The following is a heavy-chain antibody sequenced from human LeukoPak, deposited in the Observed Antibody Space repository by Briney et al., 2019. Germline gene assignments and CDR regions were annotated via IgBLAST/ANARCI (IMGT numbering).Heavy chain of an antibody. CDR1: GFTFSSYG. J-gene: IGHJ4*02. V-gene: IGHV3-30*18. CDR2: ISYDGSNK. Sequence: GGSLRLSCAASGFTFSSYGMHWVRQAPGKGLEWVAVISYDGSNKYYADSVKGRFTISRDNSKNTLYLQMNSLRAEDTAVYYCAKSSPYSSSSTSFDHWGQGTLVTVSS. CDR3: AKSSPYSSSSTSFDH. D-gene: IGHD6-6*01.